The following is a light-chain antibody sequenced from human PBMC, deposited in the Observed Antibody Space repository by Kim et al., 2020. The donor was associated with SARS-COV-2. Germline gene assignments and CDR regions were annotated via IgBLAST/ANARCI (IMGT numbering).Light chain of an antibody. CDR1: SGYNKYK. J-gene: IGLJ3*02. V-gene: IGLV9-49*01. CDR2: VGTGGIVG. Sequence: CTLSSGYNKYKVDWYQQRPGKGPRFVMRVGTGGIVGSKGDGIPDRFSVLASGLNRYLTIKNIQEEDESDYHCGADHGSGSNFVWVFGGGTQLTVL. CDR3: GADHGSGSNFVWV.